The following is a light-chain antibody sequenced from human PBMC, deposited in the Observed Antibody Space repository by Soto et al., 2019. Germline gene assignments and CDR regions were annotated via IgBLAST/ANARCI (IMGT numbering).Light chain of an antibody. CDR1: QSLLHNNGYNY. CDR2: LGS. Sequence: DIVMTQSPLSLPVTPGEPASISRRSSQSLLHNNGYNYLDWYLQKPGQSPQLLIYLGSNRASGVPDRFSGSGSGTDFTLKISRVEAEDVGVYYCMQALQTRTFGQGTKVEIK. CDR3: MQALQTRT. J-gene: IGKJ1*01. V-gene: IGKV2-28*01.